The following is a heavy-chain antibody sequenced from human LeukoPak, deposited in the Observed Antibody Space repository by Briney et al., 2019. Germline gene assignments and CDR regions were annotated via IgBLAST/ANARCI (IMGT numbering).Heavy chain of an antibody. D-gene: IGHD4-11*01. V-gene: IGHV4-30-4*02. J-gene: IGHJ6*02. CDR3: ARAQVDYNNGPGSQGYYSYGMDV. Sequence: SETLSLTCTVSGGSISSGDYYWSWIRQPPGKGLEWIGYIYYSGSTYYNPSLKSRVTISVDASKNQFSLKLSSVTAADTAVYYCARAQVDYNNGPGSQGYYSYGMDVWGQGTTVTVSS. CDR2: IYYSGST. CDR1: GGSISSGDYY.